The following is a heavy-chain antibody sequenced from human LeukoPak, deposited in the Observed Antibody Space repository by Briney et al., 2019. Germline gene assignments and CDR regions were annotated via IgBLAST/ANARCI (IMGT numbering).Heavy chain of an antibody. CDR3: AMALDY. CDR2: ISHSGSSI. CDR1: GFTFSNYL. V-gene: IGHV3-23*01. J-gene: IGHJ4*02. Sequence: GESLKISCVASGFTFSNYLMNWVRQAPGKGLEWVSGISHSGSSIYYADSVKGRFTISRDNSKNTLYLQMDRLRVEDTAVYYCAMALDYWGQGTLVTVSS.